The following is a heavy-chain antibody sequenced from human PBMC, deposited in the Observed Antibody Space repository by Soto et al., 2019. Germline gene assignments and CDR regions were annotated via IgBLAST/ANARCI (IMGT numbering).Heavy chain of an antibody. Sequence: GGSLRLSCAASGFTFGSYAMSWVRQAPGKGLEWVSAISGGVGSTYYADSVKGRFTISRDNSNNMLFLQMNSLRAEDTALYYCAREFAPGSPNYDYWGLGTLVTVS. D-gene: IGHD2-21*01. J-gene: IGHJ4*02. CDR2: ISGGVGST. V-gene: IGHV3-23*01. CDR1: GFTFGSYA. CDR3: AREFAPGSPNYDY.